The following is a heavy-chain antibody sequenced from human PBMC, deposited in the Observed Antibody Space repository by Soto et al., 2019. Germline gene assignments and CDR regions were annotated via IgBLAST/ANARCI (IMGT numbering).Heavy chain of an antibody. V-gene: IGHV1-58*01. Sequence: SVKVSCKASGFTFTSSAVQWVRQARGQRLEWIGWIVVGSGNTNYAQKFQERVTITRDMSTSTAYMELSSLRSEDTAVYYCAAPGYSSGYYDYWGQGTLVTVSS. CDR2: IVVGSGNT. J-gene: IGHJ4*02. CDR1: GFTFTSSA. CDR3: AAPGYSSGYYDY. D-gene: IGHD6-19*01.